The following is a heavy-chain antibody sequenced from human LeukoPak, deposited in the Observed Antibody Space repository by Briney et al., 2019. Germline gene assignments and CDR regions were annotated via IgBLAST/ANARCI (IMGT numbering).Heavy chain of an antibody. CDR1: GFTFSSYT. CDR2: ISSTSSYI. J-gene: IGHJ4*02. Sequence: GESLRLSCAASGFTFSSYTMNWVRQAPGKGLEWFSSISSTSSYIDYADSVKGRFTISRDNAKNSLYLQMNSLRAEDTAVYYCARSREVDYWGQGTLVTVSS. CDR3: ARSREVDY. V-gene: IGHV3-21*01.